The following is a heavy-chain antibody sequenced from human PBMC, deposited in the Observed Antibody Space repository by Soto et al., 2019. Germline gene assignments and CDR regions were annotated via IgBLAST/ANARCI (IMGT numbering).Heavy chain of an antibody. CDR1: GGTFNSYG. Sequence: SVKVSCKASGGTFNSYGISWVRQAPGQGLDWMGVIIPLYGTVNYAQKLQGRVSITADKATSTAYMDLNSLRSDDTAVYYCARVRVIRGVIPSHFALWRQGTLVTVFS. CDR2: IIPLYGTV. CDR3: ARVRVIRGVIPSHFAL. V-gene: IGHV1-69*06. D-gene: IGHD3-10*01. J-gene: IGHJ4*02.